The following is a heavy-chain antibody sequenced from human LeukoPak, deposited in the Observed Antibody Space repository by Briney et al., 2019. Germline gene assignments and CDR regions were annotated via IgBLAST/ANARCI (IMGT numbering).Heavy chain of an antibody. J-gene: IGHJ4*02. D-gene: IGHD4-23*01. Sequence: SQTLSLTCAISGDSVSSNSAAWNWIRQSPSRGLEWLGRTYYRSKWYNDYAVSVKSRITINPDTSKNQFSLKLSSVTAADTAVYYCAIGGNSPFDYWGQGTLVTVSS. CDR2: TYYRSKWYN. CDR1: GDSVSSNSAA. CDR3: AIGGNSPFDY. V-gene: IGHV6-1*01.